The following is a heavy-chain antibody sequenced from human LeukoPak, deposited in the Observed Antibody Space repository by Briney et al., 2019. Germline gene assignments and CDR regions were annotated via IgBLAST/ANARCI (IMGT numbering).Heavy chain of an antibody. V-gene: IGHV4-4*07. CDR3: ARETIAAAGPGGGSINSFDP. CDR1: GGSISSYY. D-gene: IGHD6-13*01. Sequence: SETLSLTWTVSGGSISSYYWSWIRQPAGKGLEWIGRIYTSGSTNYNPSLKSRVTMSVDTSKNQFSLKLSSVTAADTAVYYCARETIAAAGPGGGSINSFDPWGQGTLVTVSS. J-gene: IGHJ5*02. CDR2: IYTSGST.